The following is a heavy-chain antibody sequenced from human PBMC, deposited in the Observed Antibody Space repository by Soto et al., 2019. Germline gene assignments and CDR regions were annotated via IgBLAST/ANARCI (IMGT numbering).Heavy chain of an antibody. CDR1: GGSISSGDYY. V-gene: IGHV4-30-4*01. J-gene: IGHJ5*02. CDR2: IYYSGST. Sequence: SETLSLPCTVSGGSISSGDYYWSWIRQPPGKGLEWIGYIYYSGSTYYNPSLKSRVTISVDTSKNQFSLKLSSVTAADTAVYYCARGYYDFWSGYAPYNWFDPWGQGTLVTVSS. CDR3: ARGYYDFWSGYAPYNWFDP. D-gene: IGHD3-3*01.